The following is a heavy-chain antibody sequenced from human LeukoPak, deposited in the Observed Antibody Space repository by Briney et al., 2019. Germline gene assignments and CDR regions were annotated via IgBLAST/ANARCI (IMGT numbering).Heavy chain of an antibody. J-gene: IGHJ5*02. CDR1: GFTFSSYG. CDR2: ISYDGSNK. V-gene: IGHV3-30*18. Sequence: GGSLRLSCAASGFTFSSYGMHWVRQAPGKGLEWVAVISYDGSNKYYADSVKGRFTISRDNSKNTLYLQMNGLRAEDTAVYYCAKTYYYDSSGFSAFDPWGQGTLVTVSS. D-gene: IGHD3-22*01. CDR3: AKTYYYDSSGFSAFDP.